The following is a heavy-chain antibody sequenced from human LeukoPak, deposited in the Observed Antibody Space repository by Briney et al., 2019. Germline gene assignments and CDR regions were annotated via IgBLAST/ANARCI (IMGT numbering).Heavy chain of an antibody. CDR3: ARGPNKSDGGNSGSAWFDP. CDR2: MNPNSGNT. D-gene: IGHD4-23*01. CDR1: GYTFTTYD. Sequence: ASVNVSCKASGYTFTTYDINWVRQATGQGLEWMGWMNPNSGNTDYAQKFQGRVTMTRNTSISTAYMELRSLRSEDTAVYYCARGPNKSDGGNSGSAWFDPWGQGTLVTVSS. J-gene: IGHJ5*02. V-gene: IGHV1-8*01.